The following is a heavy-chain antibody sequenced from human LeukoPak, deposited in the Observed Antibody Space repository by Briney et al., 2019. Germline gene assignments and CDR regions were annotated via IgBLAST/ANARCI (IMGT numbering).Heavy chain of an antibody. CDR2: IYWNDDK. CDR1: GFSLSTSGVG. Sequence: SGPTLVNPTQTLTLTCTFSGFSLSTSGVGVGWIRQPPGKALEWLALIYWNDDKRYSPSLKSRLTITKDTSKNQVVLTMTNMDPVDTATYYCAHTLGFELGQGRFDPRGQGTLVTVSS. D-gene: IGHD7-27*01. J-gene: IGHJ5*02. CDR3: AHTLGFELGQGRFDP. V-gene: IGHV2-5*01.